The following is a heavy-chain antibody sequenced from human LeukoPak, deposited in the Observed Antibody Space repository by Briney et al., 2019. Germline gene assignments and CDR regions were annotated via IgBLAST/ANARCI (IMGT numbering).Heavy chain of an antibody. CDR3: ARLVAAGSIPYYFDY. J-gene: IGHJ4*02. V-gene: IGHV4-59*08. Sequence: SETLSLTCTVSGGSISSYYWSWIRQPPWKGLEWIGYIYYSGSTNYNPSLKSRVTISVDTSKNQFSLKLSSVTAADTAVYYCARLVAAGSIPYYFDYWGQGTLVTVSS. D-gene: IGHD6-13*01. CDR1: GGSISSYY. CDR2: IYYSGST.